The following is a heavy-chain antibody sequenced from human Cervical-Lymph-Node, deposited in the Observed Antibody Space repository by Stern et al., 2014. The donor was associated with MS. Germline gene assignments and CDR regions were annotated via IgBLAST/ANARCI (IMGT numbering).Heavy chain of an antibody. D-gene: IGHD1-26*01. CDR3: ARISLGSGIDY. CDR1: ENTFTGYY. J-gene: IGHJ4*02. CDR2: INPNSGAT. V-gene: IGHV1-2*02. Sequence: QVQLVQSGAEVKKPGASVKVTCKTSENTFTGYYIHWVRQAPGQGLEWMGWINPNSGATNYAQRFQDRVSLTSYTSNSLAYMELDRLTSGDTAVYYCARISLGSGIDYWGQGSLVTVSS.